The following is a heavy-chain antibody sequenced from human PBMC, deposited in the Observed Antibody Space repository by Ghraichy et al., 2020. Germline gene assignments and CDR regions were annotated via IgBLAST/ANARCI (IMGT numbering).Heavy chain of an antibody. V-gene: IGHV3-23*01. Sequence: GGSLRLSCAASGFTFSRNAMSWVRQAPGKGLEWVSAISGGGGSTYYADSVKGRFTISRDISKNTLYLQMNSLRAEDTAVYYCAKDRNSGWYGFNPGGFDSWGQGTLVTVSS. CDR1: GFTFSRNA. CDR2: ISGGGGST. CDR3: AKDRNSGWYGFNPGGFDS. D-gene: IGHD6-19*01. J-gene: IGHJ4*02.